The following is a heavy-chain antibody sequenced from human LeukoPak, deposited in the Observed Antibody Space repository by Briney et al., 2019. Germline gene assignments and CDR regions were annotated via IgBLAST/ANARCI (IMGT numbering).Heavy chain of an antibody. D-gene: IGHD3-22*01. CDR3: ARVESGGYYYDSSGYYPRFWYFDL. CDR1: GGSISSYY. V-gene: IGHV4-4*07. CDR2: IYTSGST. J-gene: IGHJ2*01. Sequence: SETLPLTCTVSGGSISSYYWSWIRQPAGKGLEWIGRIYTSGSTNYNPSLKSRVTMSVDTSKNQFSLKLSSVTAADTAVYYCARVESGGYYYDSSGYYPRFWYFDLWGRGTLVTVSS.